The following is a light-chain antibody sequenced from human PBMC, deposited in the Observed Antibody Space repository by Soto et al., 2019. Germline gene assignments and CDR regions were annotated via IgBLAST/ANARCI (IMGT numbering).Light chain of an antibody. Sequence: AIHMTQSPSSVSASVGDRVIITCRASQDIGDDLGWYQQKPGKVPKLLIYVASSLQSGVPSRFSGSGSGTDFTLTISSLQPEDSATYYCLQDYNYPLTFGGGTKVEIK. V-gene: IGKV1-6*02. CDR3: LQDYNYPLT. J-gene: IGKJ4*01. CDR1: QDIGDD. CDR2: VAS.